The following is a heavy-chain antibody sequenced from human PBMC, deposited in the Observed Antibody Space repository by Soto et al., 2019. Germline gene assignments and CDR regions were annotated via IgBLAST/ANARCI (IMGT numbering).Heavy chain of an antibody. CDR1: GYSFTSYD. D-gene: IGHD5-12*01. CDR2: MNPNSGNT. Sequence: ASVKVSCKASGYSFTSYDINWVRQATGQGLEWMGWMNPNSGNTGYAQKFQGRVTMTRNTSISTAYMELRSLRSDDTAVYYCALIVATKGSDIWGQGTMVTVSS. J-gene: IGHJ3*02. V-gene: IGHV1-8*01. CDR3: ALIVATKGSDI.